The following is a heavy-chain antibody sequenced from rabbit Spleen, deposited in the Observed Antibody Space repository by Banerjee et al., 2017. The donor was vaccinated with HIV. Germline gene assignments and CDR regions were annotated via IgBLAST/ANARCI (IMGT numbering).Heavy chain of an antibody. V-gene: IGHV1S40*01. CDR2: IDIADGDT. Sequence: QSLEESGGDLVKPGASLTLTCTASGIDFSSYYYMYWVRQAPGKGLEWIAAIDIADGDTYYASWAKGRFTISKTSSTTVTLQMTSLTAADTATYFCARDLVAVIGWNFSLWGQGTLVTVS. CDR3: ARDLVAVIGWNFSL. D-gene: IGHD1-1*01. CDR1: GIDFSSYYY. J-gene: IGHJ3*01.